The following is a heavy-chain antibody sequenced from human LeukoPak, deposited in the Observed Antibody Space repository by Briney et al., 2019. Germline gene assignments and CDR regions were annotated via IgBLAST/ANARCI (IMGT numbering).Heavy chain of an antibody. J-gene: IGHJ6*03. CDR2: IYYSGST. V-gene: IGHV4-39*01. D-gene: IGHD4-11*01. CDR3: AKHLQYSYMDV. Sequence: KPSETLSLTCTVSGGSISSRTYYWGWIRQPPGKGLEWIGSIYYSGSTYYNPSLKSRVSISVDTSKNQFSLKLSSVTAADTAVYYCAKHLQYSYMDVWGKGTTVTVSS. CDR1: GGSISSRTYY.